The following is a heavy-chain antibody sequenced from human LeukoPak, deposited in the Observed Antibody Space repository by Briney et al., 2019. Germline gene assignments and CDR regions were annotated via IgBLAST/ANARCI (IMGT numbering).Heavy chain of an antibody. CDR3: ARRGTSSSWGPFDY. CDR1: GFTFISYG. J-gene: IGHJ4*02. Sequence: GGSLRLSCAASGFTFISYGLTGVRQAPGKXLEGVANIKQEGSEKYYVASVKRRFHISREHVKNSLYLKMNSMGDEDTAVYYCARRGTSSSWGPFDYWGQGTLVTVSS. D-gene: IGHD6-13*01. CDR2: IKQEGSEK. V-gene: IGHV3-7*05.